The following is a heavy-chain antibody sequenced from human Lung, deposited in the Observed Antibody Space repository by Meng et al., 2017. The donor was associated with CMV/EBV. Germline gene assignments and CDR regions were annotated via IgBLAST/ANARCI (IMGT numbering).Heavy chain of an antibody. CDR3: VRDEIVGATTRGIDV. J-gene: IGHJ6*02. CDR2: IYYSGST. Sequence: SETLSLTXXXSGGSVSSGSYYWSWIRQPPGKGLEWIGYIYYSGSTYYNPALKSRVTISVDTSKNQFSLRLSSVTVADTAIFYCVRDEIVGATTRGIDVWGRGTTVTVSS. V-gene: IGHV4-61*01. D-gene: IGHD1-26*01. CDR1: GGSVSSGSYY.